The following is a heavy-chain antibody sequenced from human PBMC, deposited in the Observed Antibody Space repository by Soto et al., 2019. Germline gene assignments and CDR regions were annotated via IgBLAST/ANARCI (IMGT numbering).Heavy chain of an antibody. CDR2: AYHTGRT. J-gene: IGHJ4*02. Sequence: SETLSLTCTVSGGSFKSGSYSWSWKRQPPGKGLEWIGYAYHTGRTSYNPSLKSRVSISMDTSKNQFSLNLDSVTAADPAVYFLARDFAYFDSWGQGTLVTVSS. V-gene: IGHV4-61*01. D-gene: IGHD3-3*01. CDR3: ARDFAYFDS. CDR1: GGSFKSGSYS.